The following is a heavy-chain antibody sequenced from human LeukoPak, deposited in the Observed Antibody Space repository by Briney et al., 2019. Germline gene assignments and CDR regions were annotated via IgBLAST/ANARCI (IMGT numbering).Heavy chain of an antibody. V-gene: IGHV3-30*03. Sequence: PGGSLRLSCAASGFTFSSYGIHWVRQAPGKGLEWVAVMSYDGSKKYYANSIKGRFTISRDNSRNTLYLQMNSLRAEDTAVYYCARVPGLNIVVVPAALPGVDYWGQGTLVTVSS. D-gene: IGHD2-2*01. CDR3: ARVPGLNIVVVPAALPGVDY. CDR1: GFTFSSYG. J-gene: IGHJ4*02. CDR2: MSYDGSKK.